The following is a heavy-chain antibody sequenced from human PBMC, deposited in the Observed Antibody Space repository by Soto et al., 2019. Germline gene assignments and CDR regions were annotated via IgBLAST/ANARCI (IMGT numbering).Heavy chain of an antibody. J-gene: IGHJ6*02. CDR2: MNPNSGNT. V-gene: IGHV1-8*01. CDR1: GYTFTSYD. CDR3: ARRYSSNRSVRDYYGMDV. D-gene: IGHD6-13*01. Sequence: ASVKVSCKASGYTFTSYDINWVRQATGQGLEWMGWMNPNSGNTGYAQKFQGRVTTTRNTSISTAYMELSSLRSEDTAVYYCARRYSSNRSVRDYYGMDVWGQGTTVTVSS.